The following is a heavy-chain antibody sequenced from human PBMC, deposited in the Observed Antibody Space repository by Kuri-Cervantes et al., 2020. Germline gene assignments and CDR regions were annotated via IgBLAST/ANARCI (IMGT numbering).Heavy chain of an antibody. Sequence: GESLKISCAASGFTISSNYMSWVRQAPGKGLEWVSVFYTGGSTFYADSVKGRFTISRDISKNTLYLHMNNLRAEDTAVYYCTKDRPYTAGGVIVHWGQGTLVTVSS. D-gene: IGHD3-16*02. V-gene: IGHV3-53*01. CDR1: GFTISSNY. J-gene: IGHJ4*02. CDR3: TKDRPYTAGGVIVH. CDR2: FYTGGST.